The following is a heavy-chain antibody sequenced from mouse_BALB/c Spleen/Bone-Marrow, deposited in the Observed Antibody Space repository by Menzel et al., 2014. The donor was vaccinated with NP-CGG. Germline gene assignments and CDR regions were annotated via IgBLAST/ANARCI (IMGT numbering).Heavy chain of an antibody. J-gene: IGHJ1*01. CDR1: GFTFXDYY. CDR3: ARDINYDIYWYCDV. CDR2: IRNKGKGYTT. V-gene: IGHV7-3*02. D-gene: IGHD2-4*01. Sequence: DVMLVESGGGLVQPGGSLRLSCATSGFTFXDYYMSWVRQPPGKALEWLGFIRNKGKGYTTEYSASVKGRFTISRDNSQSSLYLQMNTLRAEDSATYYCARDINYDIYWYCDVWGAGTTVTASS.